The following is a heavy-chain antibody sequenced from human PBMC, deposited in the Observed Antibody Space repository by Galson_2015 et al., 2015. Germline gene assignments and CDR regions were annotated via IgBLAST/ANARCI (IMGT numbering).Heavy chain of an antibody. CDR1: GYTFTNYA. D-gene: IGHD4-11*01. Sequence: SVKVSCKASGYTFTNYAMHWVRQAPGQRLGWMGWINPGNGDTRYSRKFQGRVTITRDTSASTGYMEMSSLRSEDTAAYYCARGEYDYKFDYWGQGTLVTVSS. V-gene: IGHV1-3*01. CDR2: INPGNGDT. J-gene: IGHJ4*02. CDR3: ARGEYDYKFDY.